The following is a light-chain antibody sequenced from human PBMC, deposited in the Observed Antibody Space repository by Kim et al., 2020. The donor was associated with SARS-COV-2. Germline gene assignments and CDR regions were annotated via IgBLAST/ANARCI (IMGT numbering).Light chain of an antibody. CDR2: EVD. V-gene: IGLV2-11*01. J-gene: IGLJ1*01. Sequence: GQSVTISCTGTSSDIADYDYVSWYQQHPGKTPKLIIYEVDKRPSGVPDRFSGSRSGNTASLTISGLQAEDEADYYCCSFAGSYTYVFATGTKVTVL. CDR3: CSFAGSYTYV. CDR1: SSDIADYDY.